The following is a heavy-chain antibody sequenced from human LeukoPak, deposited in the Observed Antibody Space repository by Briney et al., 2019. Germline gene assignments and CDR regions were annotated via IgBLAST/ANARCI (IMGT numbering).Heavy chain of an antibody. J-gene: IGHJ3*02. CDR2: ISSSSSTI. CDR3: ARDGQYPGYDSSGHGAFDI. V-gene: IGHV3-48*01. CDR1: GFTFSSYS. D-gene: IGHD3-22*01. Sequence: GGSLRLSCAASGFTFSSYSMNWVRQAPGKGLEWVSYISSSSSTIYYADSVKGRFTISRDNSKNTLYLQMNSLRAEDTAVYYCARDGQYPGYDSSGHGAFDIWGQGTMVTVSS.